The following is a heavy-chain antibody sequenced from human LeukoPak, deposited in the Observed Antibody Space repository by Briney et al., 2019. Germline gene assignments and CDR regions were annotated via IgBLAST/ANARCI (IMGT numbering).Heavy chain of an antibody. J-gene: IGHJ4*02. D-gene: IGHD2-8*01. Sequence: GGSLRLSCAASGFTFSSYSMNWVRQAPGKGLEWVSSISSSSSYIYYADSVKGRFTISRDNAKNSLYLQMNTLRVEDTAVYYCAKEATASGVPYFDYWGQGTLVTVSS. V-gene: IGHV3-21*04. CDR3: AKEATASGVPYFDY. CDR2: ISSSSSYI. CDR1: GFTFSSYS.